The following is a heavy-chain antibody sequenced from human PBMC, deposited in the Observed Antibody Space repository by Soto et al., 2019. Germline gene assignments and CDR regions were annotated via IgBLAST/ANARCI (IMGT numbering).Heavy chain of an antibody. J-gene: IGHJ4*02. CDR1: GFTFSGYS. D-gene: IGHD6-19*01. Sequence: VSLRLSCVGSGFTFSGYSMAWVRQAPGRGLEWVASISSRSTNIDYADSVKGRFTISRDNAKNLVSLQMSSLRGEDTALYYCAKLTEPGYSSIWYYFEYWGQGTPVTVYS. V-gene: IGHV3-21*06. CDR3: AKLTEPGYSSIWYYFEY. CDR2: ISSRSTNI.